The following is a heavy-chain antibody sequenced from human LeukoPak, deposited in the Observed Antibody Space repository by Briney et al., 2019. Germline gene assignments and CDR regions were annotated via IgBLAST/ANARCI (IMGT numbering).Heavy chain of an antibody. CDR1: GGSMNQYY. V-gene: IGHV4-4*07. J-gene: IGHJ5*02. CDR2: IYSTGTT. Sequence: PSETLSLTCTVSGGSMNQYYWSWIRQPAGKGLEWIGRIYSTGTTYYKPSLKSRVTMSVDTSHNQFFLKLNSVTAADTAVYYCAREARSGYEGFWSDPWGQGTLVTASS. CDR3: AREARSGYEGFWSDP. D-gene: IGHD5-12*01.